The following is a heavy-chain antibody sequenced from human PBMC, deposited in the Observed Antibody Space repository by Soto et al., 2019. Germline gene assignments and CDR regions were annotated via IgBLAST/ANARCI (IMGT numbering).Heavy chain of an antibody. V-gene: IGHV1-8*01. D-gene: IGHD2-15*01. CDR3: ATPLIRYCSGGSCYRRVDY. Sequence: ASVKVSCKASGYTFTSYDINWVRQATGQGLEWMGWMNPNSGNTGYAQKFQGRVTMTRNTSISTAYMELSSLRSEDTAVYYCATPLIRYCSGGSCYRRVDYWGQGTLVTVSS. CDR1: GYTFTSYD. J-gene: IGHJ4*02. CDR2: MNPNSGNT.